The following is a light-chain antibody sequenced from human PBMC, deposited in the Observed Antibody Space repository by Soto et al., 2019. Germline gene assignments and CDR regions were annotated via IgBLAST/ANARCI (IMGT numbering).Light chain of an antibody. J-gene: IGLJ6*01. CDR1: SNNVGSYA. CDR3: STWDDSLTASKV. Sequence: QSVLTQEASVSGTVGQKVTLSCTGNSNNVGSYAVGWYQQISHGAPTAVMFGNSLPSGIPDRFSGSKSGTTASLTTSGLRSEEEVESYCSTWDDSLTASKVFGSGTQLTV. V-gene: IGLV1-44*01. CDR2: GNS.